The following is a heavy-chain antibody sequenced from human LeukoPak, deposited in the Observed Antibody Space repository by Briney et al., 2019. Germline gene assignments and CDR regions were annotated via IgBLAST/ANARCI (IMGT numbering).Heavy chain of an antibody. Sequence: ASVKVSCKASGYTLTSYGISWVRQAPGQGLEWMGWISAYNGNTNYAQKLQGRVTMTTDTSTSTAYMELRSLRSEDTAVYYCARARTGYPYYYYMDVWGKGTTVTVSS. V-gene: IGHV1-18*01. J-gene: IGHJ6*03. CDR3: ARARTGYPYYYYMDV. CDR2: ISAYNGNT. D-gene: IGHD6-13*01. CDR1: GYTLTSYG.